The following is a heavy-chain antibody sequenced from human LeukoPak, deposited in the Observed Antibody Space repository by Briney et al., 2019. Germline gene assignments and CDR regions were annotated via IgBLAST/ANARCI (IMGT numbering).Heavy chain of an antibody. J-gene: IGHJ5*02. V-gene: IGHV4-39*01. D-gene: IGHD3-3*01. CDR3: ARLLTYHDFWSGPPYPPSWFDP. CDR2: IYYSESA. Sequence: SETLSLTCTVSGGSISIPSYSWGWVRQPPGKGLEWIGAIYYSESAYYNPSLKSRVTISVDTSKNQFSLNLTSVTAADTAVYYCARLLTYHDFWSGPPYPPSWFDPWGQGTLVTVSS. CDR1: GGSISIPSYS.